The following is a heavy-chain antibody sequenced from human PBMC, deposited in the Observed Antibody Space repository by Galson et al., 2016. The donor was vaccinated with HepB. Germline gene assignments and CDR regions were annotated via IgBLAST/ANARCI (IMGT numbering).Heavy chain of an antibody. CDR3: AIHYDILTGWFDP. Sequence: SLRLSCAASAFTFSSYPMSWVRQAPGKGLEWVSAISDGAGSTYYADSVKGRFTTSRDNSKNTLYLQMNGLRAADTAVYYCAIHYDILTGWFDPWGQGTLVTVSS. D-gene: IGHD3-9*01. J-gene: IGHJ5*02. V-gene: IGHV3-23*01. CDR2: ISDGAGST. CDR1: AFTFSSYP.